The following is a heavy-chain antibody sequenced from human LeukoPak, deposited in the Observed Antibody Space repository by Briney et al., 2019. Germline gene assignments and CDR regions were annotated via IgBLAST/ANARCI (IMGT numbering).Heavy chain of an antibody. CDR3: ARDRQWLVAFDI. Sequence: GGSLRLSCAASGFTFSSYAMHWVRQAPGKGLEWVAVISYDGSNKYYADSVKGRFTISRDNSKNTLYLQMNSLRAEDTAVHYCARDRQWLVAFDIWGQGTMVTVSS. CDR2: ISYDGSNK. V-gene: IGHV3-30-3*01. CDR1: GFTFSSYA. D-gene: IGHD6-19*01. J-gene: IGHJ3*02.